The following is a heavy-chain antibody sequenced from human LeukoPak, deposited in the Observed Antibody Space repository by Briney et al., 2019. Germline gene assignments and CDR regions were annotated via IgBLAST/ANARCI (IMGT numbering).Heavy chain of an antibody. CDR3: ARGRGAATNSYFDL. V-gene: IGHV3-33*01. D-gene: IGHD2-15*01. Sequence: PGGSLRLSCAASGFTFSNYGMHWVRQAPGKGLEWVAFIWHDGSNDYYADSVKGRFTISRDNSKNTQYLQMNSLRAEDTAVYYCARGRGAATNSYFDLWGRGTLVTVSS. CDR2: IWHDGSND. CDR1: GFTFSNYG. J-gene: IGHJ2*01.